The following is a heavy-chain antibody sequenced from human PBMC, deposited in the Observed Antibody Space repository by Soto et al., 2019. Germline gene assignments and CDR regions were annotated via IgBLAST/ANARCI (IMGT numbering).Heavy chain of an antibody. V-gene: IGHV3-30*18. D-gene: IGHD4-17*01. CDR2: ISYDGSNK. CDR1: GFTFSSYG. Sequence: GGSLRLSCAASGFTFSSYGMHWVRQAPGKGLEWVAVISYDGSNKYYADSVEGRFTISRDNSKNTLYLQMNSLRAEDTAVYYCAKDESVKDNYYYYMDVWGKGTTVTVSS. J-gene: IGHJ6*03. CDR3: AKDESVKDNYYYYMDV.